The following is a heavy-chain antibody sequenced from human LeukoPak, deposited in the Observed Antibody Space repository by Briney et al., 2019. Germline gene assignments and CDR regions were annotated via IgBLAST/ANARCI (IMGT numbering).Heavy chain of an antibody. CDR2: IYYSGST. J-gene: IGHJ4*02. D-gene: IGHD6-19*01. Sequence: PSETLSLTCTVSGGSINSYYWSWIRQPPGKGLEWIGYIYYSGSTNYNPSLKSRVTISVDTSKNQFSLKLSSVTAADTAVYYCASSGWLPALDYWGQGTLVTVSS. CDR1: GGSINSYY. CDR3: ASSGWLPALDY. V-gene: IGHV4-59*01.